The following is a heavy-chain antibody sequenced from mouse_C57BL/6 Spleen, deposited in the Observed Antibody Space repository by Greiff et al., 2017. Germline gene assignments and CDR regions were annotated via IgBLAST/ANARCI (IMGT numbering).Heavy chain of an antibody. CDR1: GYTFTSYW. V-gene: IGHV1-55*01. J-gene: IGHJ1*03. CDR2: IYPGSGST. D-gene: IGHD1-1*01. Sequence: QVQLQQPGAELVKPGASVKMSCKASGYTFTSYWITWVKQRPGQGLEWIGDIYPGSGSTNYNEKFKSKATLTVETSSSTAYMQLSSLTSEDSAVYYCARPSYYCSSFSYWYFEVWGTGTTVTVAS. CDR3: ARPSYYCSSFSYWYFEV.